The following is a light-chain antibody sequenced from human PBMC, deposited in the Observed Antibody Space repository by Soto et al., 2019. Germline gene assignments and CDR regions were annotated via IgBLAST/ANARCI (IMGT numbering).Light chain of an antibody. J-gene: IGKJ1*01. CDR3: QHYNSYSEA. Sequence: DIQITQSPSTRSASVGDRVTITCRASQTISSWLAWYQQTPGKAPKLLIYEASTLKSGVPSMFSGTGSGTEFTLTISSLQPDDFETDYCQHYNSYSEAFGQGTKVDIK. CDR1: QTISSW. V-gene: IGKV1-5*03. CDR2: EAS.